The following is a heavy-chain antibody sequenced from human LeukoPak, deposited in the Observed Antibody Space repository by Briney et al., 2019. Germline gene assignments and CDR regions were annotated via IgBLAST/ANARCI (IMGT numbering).Heavy chain of an antibody. D-gene: IGHD2/OR15-2a*01. CDR3: ARVSFCPRCHFDY. Sequence: GGSLRLSCAASGFTFSSYWMNWVRQSPGKGLEWVANIKQDGSERYYVDSVKGRFTISRDNAKSSVSLQVNSLRAEDRAVYYCARVSFCPRCHFDYWGQGTLVTVSS. V-gene: IGHV3-7*02. CDR1: GFTFSSYW. J-gene: IGHJ4*02. CDR2: IKQDGSER.